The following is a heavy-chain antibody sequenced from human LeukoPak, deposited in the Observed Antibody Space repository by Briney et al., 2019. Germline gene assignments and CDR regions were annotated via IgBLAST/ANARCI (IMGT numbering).Heavy chain of an antibody. CDR1: GFSFGSYG. CDR2: ISDSGGST. D-gene: IGHD3-10*01. J-gene: IGHJ5*02. V-gene: IGHV3-23*01. Sequence: GGSLRLSCAGSGFSFGSYGLSWVRQAPGKGLEWVAAISDSGGSTYYVDSVRGRFTISRDNSKNTLYLQMNSLRAEDTAIYSCARDIRGSGNYGWFDPWGQGTLVTVSS. CDR3: ARDIRGSGNYGWFDP.